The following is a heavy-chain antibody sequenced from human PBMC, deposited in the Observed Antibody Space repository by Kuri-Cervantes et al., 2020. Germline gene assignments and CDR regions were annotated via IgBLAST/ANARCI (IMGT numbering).Heavy chain of an antibody. CDR2: ISFDGNKN. J-gene: IGHJ4*02. V-gene: IGHV3-30*18. D-gene: IGHD6-19*01. CDR1: GLTFSSYG. Sequence: GGSLRLSCAASGLTFSSYGIHWVRQAPGKGLKWVAVISFDGNKNYYADSVKGRFTISRDNSKNTLYLQMDSLGADDTAVYYCAKSLAGGWYDFWGQGTLVTVSS. CDR3: AKSLAGGWYDF.